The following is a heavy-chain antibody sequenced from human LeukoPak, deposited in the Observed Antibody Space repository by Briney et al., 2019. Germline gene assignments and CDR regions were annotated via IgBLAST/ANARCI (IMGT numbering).Heavy chain of an antibody. CDR2: VFGGGGT. J-gene: IGHJ4*02. CDR3: ARTYTNNAGYYLY. D-gene: IGHD3-22*01. V-gene: IGHV3-53*01. Sequence: GGSLRLSCAASGLSVSSTFMSWVRQTPGKGLEWVSSVFGGGGTRYADSVMGRFTTSRDNSKSTLYLQMNSLRAGDTAVYYCARTYTNNAGYYLYWGQGTLVTVSS. CDR1: GLSVSSTF.